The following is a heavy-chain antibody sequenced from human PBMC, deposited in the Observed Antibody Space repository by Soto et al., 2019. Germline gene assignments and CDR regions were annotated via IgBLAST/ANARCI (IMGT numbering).Heavy chain of an antibody. CDR3: ARDPTRIYSPLYYFDC. J-gene: IGHJ4*02. V-gene: IGHV1-46*01. CDR2: INPGGGST. CDR1: GYTFTSYY. D-gene: IGHD2-15*01. Sequence: QVQLVQSGAEVKKPGASVNVSCKASGYTFTSYYMHWVRQAPGQGLEWMGIINPGGGSTSYPQKFQGRVTMTRDTSTSTVYMELSSLRSEDTAVYYCARDPTRIYSPLYYFDCWGQGTLVTVSS.